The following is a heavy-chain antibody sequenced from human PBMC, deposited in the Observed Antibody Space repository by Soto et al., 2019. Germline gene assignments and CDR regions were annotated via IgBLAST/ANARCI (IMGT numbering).Heavy chain of an antibody. J-gene: IGHJ6*02. CDR1: GYTFTSYA. CDR2: INTNTGNP. Sequence: GASVKVSCKASGYTFTSYAMNWVRQAPGQGLEWMGWINTNTGNPTYAQGFTGRFVFSLDTSVSTAYLQICSLKAEDTAVYYCARASHDRGIQLSPVYYYYYGMDVWGQGTTVTSP. V-gene: IGHV7-4-1*01. CDR3: ARASHDRGIQLSPVYYYYYGMDV. D-gene: IGHD5-18*01.